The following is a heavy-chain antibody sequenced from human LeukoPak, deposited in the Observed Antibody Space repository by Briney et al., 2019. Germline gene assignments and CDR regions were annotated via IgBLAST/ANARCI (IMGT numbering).Heavy chain of an antibody. CDR3: ARDLCSGGSCVLDAFDI. CDR2: IKSDGSST. Sequence: GGSLRLSCAASGFTFSNYWIHWVRQAPGKGLVWVSRIKSDGSSTSYADSVKGRFTISRDNAENTLYLQMNSLRAEDTAVYYCARDLCSGGSCVLDAFDIWGRGTMVTVSS. J-gene: IGHJ3*02. V-gene: IGHV3-74*01. D-gene: IGHD2-15*01. CDR1: GFTFSNYW.